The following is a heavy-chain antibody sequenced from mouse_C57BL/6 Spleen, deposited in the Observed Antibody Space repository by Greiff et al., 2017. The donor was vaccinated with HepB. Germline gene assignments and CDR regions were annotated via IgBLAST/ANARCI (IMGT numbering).Heavy chain of an antibody. CDR2: IRNKANGYTT. CDR1: GFTFTDYY. Sequence: EVKLVESGGGLVQPGGSLSLSCAASGFTFTDYYMSWVRQPPGKALEWLGFIRNKANGYTTEYSASVKGRFTISRDNSQSILYLQMNALRAEDSATYYCARYCYGSSYRYFDVWGTGTTVTVSS. J-gene: IGHJ1*03. CDR3: ARYCYGSSYRYFDV. V-gene: IGHV7-3*01. D-gene: IGHD1-1*01.